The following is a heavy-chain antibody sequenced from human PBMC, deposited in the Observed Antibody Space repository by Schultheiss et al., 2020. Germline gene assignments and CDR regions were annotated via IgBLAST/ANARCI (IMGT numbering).Heavy chain of an antibody. V-gene: IGHV4-30-4*07. CDR3: ARATSPLGAFDY. Sequence: SQTLSLTCAVSGGPISSGGSSWSWIRQPPGKGLEWIGYIYYSGSTNYNPSLKSRVTISVDTSKNQFSLKLNSVTAADTAVYYCARATSPLGAFDYWGRGTLVTVSS. CDR1: GGPISSGGSS. J-gene: IGHJ4*01. D-gene: IGHD4/OR15-4a*01. CDR2: IYYSGST.